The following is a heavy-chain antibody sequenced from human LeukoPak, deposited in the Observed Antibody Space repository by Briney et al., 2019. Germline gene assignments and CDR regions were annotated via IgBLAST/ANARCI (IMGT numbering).Heavy chain of an antibody. D-gene: IGHD7-27*01. CDR2: MSPNSGDT. CDR3: VRTPPNWGFDY. V-gene: IGHV1-8*01. CDR1: GYTFTSHD. Sequence: ASEKVSCKASGYTFTSHDINWVRQATGQGLEWMGWMSPNSGDTGNAQKFQGRVTMTSDSSISTAYMELSSLRSEDTAIYYCVRTPPNWGFDYWGQGTLVTVSS. J-gene: IGHJ4*02.